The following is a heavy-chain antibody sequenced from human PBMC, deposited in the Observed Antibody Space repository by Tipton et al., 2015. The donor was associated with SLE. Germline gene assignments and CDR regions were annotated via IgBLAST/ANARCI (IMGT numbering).Heavy chain of an antibody. CDR2: IYYRGNT. CDR1: GGSISSHY. CDR3: ARDDRGYCDNSGCSEYNWFDP. Sequence: TLSLTCTVSGGSISSHYWSWFRQPPGKGLEWIGYIYYRGNTKYNPSLKSRVTISLDASRTQFSLKLSSVTAADTAVYYCARDDRGYCDNSGCSEYNWFDPWGQGTLVTVSS. D-gene: IGHD2-15*01. J-gene: IGHJ5*02. V-gene: IGHV4-59*11.